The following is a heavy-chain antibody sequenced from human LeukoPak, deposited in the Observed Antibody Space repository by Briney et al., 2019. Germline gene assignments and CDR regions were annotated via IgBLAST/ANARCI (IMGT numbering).Heavy chain of an antibody. D-gene: IGHD6-13*01. CDR1: GGSISSYY. Sequence: PSETLSLTCTVSGGSISSYYWSWIRQPPGKGLEWIGYIYYSGSTNYNPSLKSRVTISVDTSKNQFSLKLSSVTAADTAVYYCARGGLEAAVDYWGQGTLVTVSS. CDR2: IYYSGST. CDR3: ARGGLEAAVDY. J-gene: IGHJ4*02. V-gene: IGHV4-59*01.